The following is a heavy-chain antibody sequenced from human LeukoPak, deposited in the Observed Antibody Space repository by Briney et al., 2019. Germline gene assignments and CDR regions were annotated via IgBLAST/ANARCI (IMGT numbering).Heavy chain of an antibody. V-gene: IGHV4-4*07. CDR1: GGSISSYY. CDR2: IYTSGST. D-gene: IGHD3-10*01. Sequence: SETLSLTCTVSGGSISSYYWSWIRQPAGKELEWIGRIYTSGSTNYNPSLKSRVTMSVGTSKNQFSLKLSSVTAADTAVYYCARYYRVPNYYYYYMGVWGKGTTVTVSS. CDR3: ARYYRVPNYYYYYMGV. J-gene: IGHJ6*03.